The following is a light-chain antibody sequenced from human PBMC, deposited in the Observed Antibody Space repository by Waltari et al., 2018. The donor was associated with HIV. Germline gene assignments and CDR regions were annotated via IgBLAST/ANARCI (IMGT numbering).Light chain of an antibody. CDR3: AAWDDILSGWV. J-gene: IGLJ3*02. Sequence: QSVLTQPPSASGAPGQRVTISCSGSSANIGNTVYWYQQLPGTAPKVLIYRDNQRPSGVPDRFSGSRSVTSASLDVSGLRSEDEANYICAAWDDILSGWVFGGGTKLTVL. CDR1: SANIGNT. CDR2: RDN. V-gene: IGLV1-47*01.